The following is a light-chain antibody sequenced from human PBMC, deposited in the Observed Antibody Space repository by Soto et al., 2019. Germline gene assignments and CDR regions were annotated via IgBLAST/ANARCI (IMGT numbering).Light chain of an antibody. Sequence: VLNMYQGTLSWTGRGGATVACRASQSVSRSFLAWYPQKPGQAPRLLSYGASSRATGIPDRFSCSGSETAFTLTIGVSEFEEIAVSDCDLYCSAPATLGQGSKVDVK. J-gene: IGKJ1*01. CDR1: QSVSRSF. V-gene: IGKV3-20*01. CDR3: DLYCSAPAT. CDR2: GAS.